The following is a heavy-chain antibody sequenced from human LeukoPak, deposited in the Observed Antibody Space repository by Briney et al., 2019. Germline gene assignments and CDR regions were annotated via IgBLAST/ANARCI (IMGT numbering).Heavy chain of an antibody. CDR1: GYTFTNYW. D-gene: IGHD6-19*01. Sequence: GESLKISCKGSGYTFTNYWIGWVRQMPGKGLEWMRIIYPGDSDTRYSPSFQGQVTISADKSISTAYLQWSGLKASDTAMYYRARRGIAVAGTPAEYFQHWGQGTLVTVSS. V-gene: IGHV5-51*01. CDR3: ARRGIAVAGTPAEYFQH. J-gene: IGHJ1*01. CDR2: IYPGDSDT.